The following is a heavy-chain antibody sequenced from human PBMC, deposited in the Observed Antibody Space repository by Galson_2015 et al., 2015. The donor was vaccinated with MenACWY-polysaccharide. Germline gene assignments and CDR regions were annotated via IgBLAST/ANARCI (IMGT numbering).Heavy chain of an antibody. V-gene: IGHV3-23*01. D-gene: IGHD6-19*01. Sequence: SLRLSCAASGFTFSSYAMSWVRQAPGKGLEWVSAISGSGGSTYYADSVKGRFTISRDNSKNTLYLQMNSLRAEDTAVYYCAKDWSTVGAVASYFDYWGQGTLVTVSS. J-gene: IGHJ4*02. CDR3: AKDWSTVGAVASYFDY. CDR2: ISGSGGST. CDR1: GFTFSSYA.